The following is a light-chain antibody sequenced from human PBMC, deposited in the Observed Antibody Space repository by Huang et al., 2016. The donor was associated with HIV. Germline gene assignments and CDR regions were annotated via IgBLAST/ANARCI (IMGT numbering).Light chain of an antibody. J-gene: IGKJ5*01. CDR3: QQYGSSIT. CDR2: GAS. V-gene: IGKV3-20*01. CDR1: QSVRGTY. Sequence: EIVLTQSPDTLSLSPGERATLSCRASQSVRGTYVAWYQQKPGQSPRLLIYGASSRATGIPDRFSGGGSGTDFSLSITRLEPEDFAVYFCQQYGSSITFGQGTRLEIK.